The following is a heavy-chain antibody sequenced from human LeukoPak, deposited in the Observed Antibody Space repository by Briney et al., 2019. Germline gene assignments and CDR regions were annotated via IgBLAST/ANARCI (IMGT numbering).Heavy chain of an antibody. J-gene: IGHJ4*02. CDR3: ARVGRIQLWNRHFDY. D-gene: IGHD5-18*01. CDR2: INPNSGGT. Sequence: ASVKVSCKASGYTFTGYYMHWVRQAPGQGLEWMGWINPNSGGTNYAQKFQGRVTMTRDTSISTAYMELSRLRSDDTAVYYCARVGRIQLWNRHFDYWGQGTLVTVSS. V-gene: IGHV1-2*02. CDR1: GYTFTGYY.